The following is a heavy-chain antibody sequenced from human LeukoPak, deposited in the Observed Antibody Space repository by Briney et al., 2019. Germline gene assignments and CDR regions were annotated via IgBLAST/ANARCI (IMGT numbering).Heavy chain of an antibody. CDR2: ISYDGSNK. CDR1: GFTFSSYA. D-gene: IGHD6-13*01. CDR3: ARSSNSWYIY. V-gene: IGHV3-30*01. Sequence: PGRSLRLSCAASGFTFSSYAMHWVRQAPGKGLEWVAVISYDGSNKYYADSVKGRFTISRDNSKNTLYLQMNSLRAEDTAVYYCARSSNSWYIYWGQGTLVNGSS. J-gene: IGHJ4*02.